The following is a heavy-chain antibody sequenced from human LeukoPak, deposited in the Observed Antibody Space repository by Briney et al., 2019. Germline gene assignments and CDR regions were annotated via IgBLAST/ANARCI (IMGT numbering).Heavy chain of an antibody. V-gene: IGHV3-30-3*01. CDR2: ISYDGSNK. Sequence: GRSLRLSCAASGFTFSSYAMHWVRQAPGKGLEWVAVISYDGSNKYYADPVKGRFTISRDNSKNTLYLQMNSLRAEDTAVYYCAREDSSSWVFDYWGQGTLVTVSS. D-gene: IGHD6-13*01. CDR3: AREDSSSWVFDY. J-gene: IGHJ4*02. CDR1: GFTFSSYA.